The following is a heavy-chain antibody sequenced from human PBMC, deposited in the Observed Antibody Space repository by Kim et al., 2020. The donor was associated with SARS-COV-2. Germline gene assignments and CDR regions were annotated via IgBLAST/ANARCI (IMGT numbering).Heavy chain of an antibody. CDR3: ARHPERTITIFGVVIRHPCDY. D-gene: IGHD3-3*01. V-gene: IGHV4-39*01. J-gene: IGHJ4*02. Sequence: SETLSLTCTVSGGSISSSSYYWGWIRQPPGKGLEWIGSIYYSGSTYYNPSLKSRVTISVDTSKNQFSLKLSSVTAADTAVYYCARHPERTITIFGVVIRHPCDYWGQGTLVTVSS. CDR1: GGSISSSSYY. CDR2: IYYSGST.